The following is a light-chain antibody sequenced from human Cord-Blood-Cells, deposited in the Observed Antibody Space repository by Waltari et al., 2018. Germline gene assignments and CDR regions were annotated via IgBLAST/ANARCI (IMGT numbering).Light chain of an antibody. Sequence: QSVLTQPPSASGPPGQRVTISCSGSSPNIGRNYVNWYQQRPGTAPKLLIYRNNQRPSGVPDRFSGSKSGTSASLAISGLRSEDEADYYCAAWDDSLSGPVFGGGTKLTVL. CDR1: SPNIGRNY. CDR3: AAWDDSLSGPV. CDR2: RNN. V-gene: IGLV1-47*01. J-gene: IGLJ3*02.